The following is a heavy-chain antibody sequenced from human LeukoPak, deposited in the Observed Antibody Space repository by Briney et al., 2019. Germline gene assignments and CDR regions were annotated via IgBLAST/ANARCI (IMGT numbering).Heavy chain of an antibody. CDR1: GYTFTSYY. CDR3: ARAVPGCSSTSCYTDFDY. D-gene: IGHD2-2*02. Sequence: GASVKVSCKASGYTFTSYYMHWVRQAPGQGLEWMGIINPSGGSTSYAQKFQGRVTMTRDMSTSTVYMELSSLRSEDTAVYYCARAVPGCSSTSCYTDFDYWGQGTLVTVSS. J-gene: IGHJ4*02. V-gene: IGHV1-46*01. CDR2: INPSGGST.